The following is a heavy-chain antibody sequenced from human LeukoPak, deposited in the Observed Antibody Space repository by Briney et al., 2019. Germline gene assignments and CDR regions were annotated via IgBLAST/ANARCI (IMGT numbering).Heavy chain of an antibody. V-gene: IGHV1-3*01. J-gene: IGHJ6*04. CDR3: ARAEGRAAAGPDYYYYGMDV. D-gene: IGHD6-13*01. CDR2: INAGNGNT. Sequence: ASVKVSCKASGYTFTSYAMHWVRQAPGQRLEWMGWINAGNGNTKYSQKFQGRVPITRDTSASTAYMELSSLRSEDTAVYYCARAEGRAAAGPDYYYYGMDVWGKGTTVTVSS. CDR1: GYTFTSYA.